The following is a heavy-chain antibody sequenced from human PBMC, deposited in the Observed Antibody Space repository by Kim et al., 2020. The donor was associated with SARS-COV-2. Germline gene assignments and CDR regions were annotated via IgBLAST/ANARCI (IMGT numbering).Heavy chain of an antibody. J-gene: IGHJ2*01. CDR1: GFTFSSYW. D-gene: IGHD6-13*01. Sequence: GGSLRLSCAASGFTFSSYWMSWVRQAPGKGLEWVANIKQDGSEKYYVDSVKGRFTISRDNAKNSLYLQMNSLRAEDTAVYYCAREYSMPFGWYFDLWGRGTLVTVSS. CDR3: AREYSMPFGWYFDL. V-gene: IGHV3-7*01. CDR2: IKQDGSEK.